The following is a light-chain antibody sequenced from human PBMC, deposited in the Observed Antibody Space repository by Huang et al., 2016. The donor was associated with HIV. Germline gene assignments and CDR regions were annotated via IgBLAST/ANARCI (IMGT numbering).Light chain of an antibody. CDR1: QDIATS. CDR3: QQLHTYPIT. Sequence: HLTQSPPSLSASVGDSVFISCRASQDIATSLAWYQQRTGRAPKLLISGASTLQTGVPSRCSGDSAGTYFTLFINTLQPEDFATYYCQQLHTYPITFGQGTRLDIK. V-gene: IGKV1-13*02. CDR2: GAS. J-gene: IGKJ5*01.